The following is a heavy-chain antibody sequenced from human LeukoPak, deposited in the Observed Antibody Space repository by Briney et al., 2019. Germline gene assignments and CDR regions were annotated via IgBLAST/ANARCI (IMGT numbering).Heavy chain of an antibody. J-gene: IGHJ4*02. V-gene: IGHV1-69*05. CDR2: IIPIFGTA. Sequence: SVEVSCKASGGTFSSYAISWVRQAPGQGLEWMGGIIPIFGTANYAQKFQGSVTITTDESTSTAYMELSSLRSEDTAVYYCARGYYDSSGYSFFDYWGQGTLVTVSS. D-gene: IGHD3-22*01. CDR3: ARGYYDSSGYSFFDY. CDR1: GGTFSSYA.